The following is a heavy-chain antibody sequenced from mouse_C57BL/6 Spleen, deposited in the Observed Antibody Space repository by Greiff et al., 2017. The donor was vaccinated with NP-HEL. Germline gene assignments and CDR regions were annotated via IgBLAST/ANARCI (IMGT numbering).Heavy chain of an antibody. Sequence: VQLQQSGAELVRPGASVTLSCKASGYTFTDYEMHWVKQTPVHGLEWIGAIDPETGGTAYNQKFKGKAILTADKSSSTAYMELRSLTSEDSAVYYCTSQLRPSYAMDYWGQGTSVTVSS. V-gene: IGHV1-15*01. D-gene: IGHD3-2*02. J-gene: IGHJ4*01. CDR2: IDPETGGT. CDR3: TSQLRPSYAMDY. CDR1: GYTFTDYE.